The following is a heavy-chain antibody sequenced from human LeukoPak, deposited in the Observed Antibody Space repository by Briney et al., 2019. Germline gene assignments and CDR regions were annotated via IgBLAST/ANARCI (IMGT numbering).Heavy chain of an antibody. CDR2: IYYSGST. CDR3: ARETDYGDYIDY. V-gene: IGHV4-30-4*01. Sequence: SETLSLTCTVSGGSISSGDYYWSWIRQPPGKGLEWIGYIYYSGSTYYSPSLKSRVTITVDTSKNQISLKLSSVTAADTAVYYCARETDYGDYIDYWGQGTLVTVSS. J-gene: IGHJ4*02. CDR1: GGSISSGDYY. D-gene: IGHD4-17*01.